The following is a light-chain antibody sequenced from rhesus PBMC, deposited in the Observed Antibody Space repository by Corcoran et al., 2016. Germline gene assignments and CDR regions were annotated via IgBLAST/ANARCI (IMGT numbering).Light chain of an antibody. Sequence: QAALTQPRSVSGSPGQSVSISCTGTSSDIGDYNYVSWYQQHPGTAPKLVIYEVSKRPSGVSDRLSGSKSANTASLTISGLQAEDAADYYCSSYAGGYTYIFGSGTRLTVL. CDR3: SSYAGGYTYI. V-gene: IGLV2-32*02. J-gene: IGLJ1*01. CDR1: SSDIGDYNY. CDR2: EVS.